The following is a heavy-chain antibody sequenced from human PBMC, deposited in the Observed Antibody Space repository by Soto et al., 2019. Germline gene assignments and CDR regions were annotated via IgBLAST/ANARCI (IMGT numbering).Heavy chain of an antibody. J-gene: IGHJ4*02. CDR3: ARDQDHYYDSSGYYPY. D-gene: IGHD3-22*01. CDR2: ISYDGSNK. V-gene: IGHV3-30-3*01. CDR1: GFTFSSYA. Sequence: TGGSLRLSCAASGFTFSSYAMHWVRQAPGKGLEWVAVISYDGSNKYYADSVKGRFTISRDNSKNTLYLQMNSLRAEDTAVYYCARDQDHYYDSSGYYPYWGQGTLVTVSS.